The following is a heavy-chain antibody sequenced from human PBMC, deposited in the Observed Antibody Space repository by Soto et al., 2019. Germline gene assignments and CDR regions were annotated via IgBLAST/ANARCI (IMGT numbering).Heavy chain of an antibody. Sequence: SETLSLTCTVSGGSISSYYWSWIRQPPGKGLEWIGYIYYSGSTNYNPSLKSRVPISVDTSKNQFSLKLSAVTAADTAVYYCARVDRSLAARQYYYYMDVWGKGTTVTVSS. D-gene: IGHD6-6*01. CDR2: IYYSGST. V-gene: IGHV4-59*01. CDR3: ARVDRSLAARQYYYYMDV. J-gene: IGHJ6*03. CDR1: GGSISSYY.